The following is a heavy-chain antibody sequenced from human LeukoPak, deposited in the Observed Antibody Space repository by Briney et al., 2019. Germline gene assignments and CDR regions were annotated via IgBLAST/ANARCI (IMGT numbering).Heavy chain of an antibody. CDR2: ISSSSSYI. J-gene: IGHJ6*03. CDR1: GFTFGSYS. V-gene: IGHV3-21*01. Sequence: GGSLRLSCAASGFTFGSYSMSWVRQAPGKGLEWVSSISSSSSYIYYADSVKGRFTISRDNAKNSLYLQMNSLRAEDTAVYYCARGAQQLVRTYYYYYYMDVWGKGTTVTVSS. D-gene: IGHD6-13*01. CDR3: ARGAQQLVRTYYYYYYMDV.